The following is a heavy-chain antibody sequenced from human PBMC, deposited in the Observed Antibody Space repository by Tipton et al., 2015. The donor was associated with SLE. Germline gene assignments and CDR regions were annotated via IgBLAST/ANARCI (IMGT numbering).Heavy chain of an antibody. V-gene: IGHV4-34*01. CDR2: INHSGST. J-gene: IGHJ4*02. Sequence: TLSLTCAVYGGSFSGYYWSWVRQPPGKGLEWIGEINHSGSTYYNPSLKSRVTISVDTSKNQFSLKLSSVTAADTAVYYCAREGEGDYWGQGTLVTVSS. CDR1: GGSFSGYY. CDR3: AREGEGDY.